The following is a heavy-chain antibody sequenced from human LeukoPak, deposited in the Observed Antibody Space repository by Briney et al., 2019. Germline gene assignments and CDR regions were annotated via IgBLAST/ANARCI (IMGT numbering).Heavy chain of an antibody. J-gene: IGHJ4*02. CDR3: ARGDIALDY. D-gene: IGHD5-12*01. CDR2: TYYRSKWHN. Sequence: SQTLSLTCAISGDSVSSNSAAWNWIRQSPSRGLEWLGRTYYRSKWHNNYAVSVKSRMTINPDTSKNQLSLQSTSVTPEDAAMYYCARGDIALDYWGQGTLVTVSS. CDR1: GDSVSSNSAA. V-gene: IGHV6-1*01.